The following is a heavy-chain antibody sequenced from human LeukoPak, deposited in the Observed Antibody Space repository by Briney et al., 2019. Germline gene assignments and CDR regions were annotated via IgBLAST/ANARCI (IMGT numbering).Heavy chain of an antibody. CDR1: GFTFSNYG. CDR2: ISYDGSNK. CDR3: ARHPGDFTGIVNYYYMDV. D-gene: IGHD1-26*01. J-gene: IGHJ6*03. Sequence: GGSLRLSCATSGFTFSNYGMHWVRQAPGKGLQWVALISYDGSNKYYADSVKGRFTISRDNSNNTLFLQMNSLRPEDTAIYYCARHPGDFTGIVNYYYMDVWGKGTTVTVSS. V-gene: IGHV3-30*03.